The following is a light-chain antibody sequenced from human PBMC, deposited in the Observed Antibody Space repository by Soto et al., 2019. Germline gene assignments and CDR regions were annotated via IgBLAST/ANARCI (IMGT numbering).Light chain of an antibody. CDR3: LQEYNYPLT. Sequence: AIQMTQSPSSLSASVGDRVTITCRASQGIRHYLGWYQQKPGKAPKLLIYAASSLQSGVPSRFSGSGSGTDFTLTISSLQPEDFATYYCLQEYNYPLTFGGVTKVEIK. V-gene: IGKV1-6*01. CDR1: QGIRHY. CDR2: AAS. J-gene: IGKJ4*01.